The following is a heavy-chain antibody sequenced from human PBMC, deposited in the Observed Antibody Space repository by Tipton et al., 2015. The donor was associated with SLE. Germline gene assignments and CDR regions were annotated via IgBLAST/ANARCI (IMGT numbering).Heavy chain of an antibody. CDR3: VKSVVVVSPRDYYYYMDV. CDR1: GASTNTKY. CDR2: ANRNEGT. Sequence: TLSLTCTVSGASTNTKYWTWIRQSPGKGLEWIGYANRNEGTKIKSSLERRVTISLDTSRSQFSLRLSSVTAADTGVYYCVKSVVVVSPRDYYYYMDVWDKGTTVTVSS. D-gene: IGHD2-15*01. V-gene: IGHV4-59*13. J-gene: IGHJ6*03.